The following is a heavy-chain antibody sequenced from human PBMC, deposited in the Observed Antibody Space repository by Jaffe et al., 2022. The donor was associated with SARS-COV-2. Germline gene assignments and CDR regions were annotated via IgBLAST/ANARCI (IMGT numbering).Heavy chain of an antibody. CDR3: AKASNYDTGMNV. CDR2: VNTLGSESV. Sequence: QLQESGPGLVRPSETLSLTCTVSGDSIGETPYFWSWVRQPAGKGLEWIGRVNTLGSESVNYNPSFAGRVAISVDHSKNQFSLNLKSVTAADTAVYFCAKASNYDTGMNVWGPGTAVTVSS. CDR1: GDSIGETPYF. D-gene: IGHD3-16*01. J-gene: IGHJ6*02. V-gene: IGHV4-61*02.